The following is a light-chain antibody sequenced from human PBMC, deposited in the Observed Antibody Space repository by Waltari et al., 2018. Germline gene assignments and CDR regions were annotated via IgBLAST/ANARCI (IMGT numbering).Light chain of an antibody. J-gene: IGLJ3*02. CDR1: RSNIGTYS. CDR3: AAWDDSLSGHWV. CDR2: KTN. V-gene: IGLV1-47*01. Sequence: QSVLTQPPSVSGTPGQSVTIACSGSRSNIGTYSVNWYQQLPGTAPKLLIFKTNQRPSGVPDRFSGSRSGTSASLAISGLRSEDEADYYCAAWDDSLSGHWVLGGGTKVTVL.